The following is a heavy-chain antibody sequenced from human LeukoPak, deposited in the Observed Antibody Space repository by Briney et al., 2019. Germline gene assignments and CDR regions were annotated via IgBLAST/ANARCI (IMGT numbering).Heavy chain of an antibody. CDR2: IWYDGSNK. CDR1: GFTFSSYG. CDR3: ARDSDLYGSGGGFDY. D-gene: IGHD3-10*01. J-gene: IGHJ4*02. V-gene: IGHV3-33*01. Sequence: GGSLRLSCAASGFTFSSYGMHWVRQAPGKGLEWVALIWYDGSNKYYADSVKGRFTISRDNSKNTLHLQMNSLRAEDTAVYYCARDSDLYGSGGGFDYWGQGTLVTVSS.